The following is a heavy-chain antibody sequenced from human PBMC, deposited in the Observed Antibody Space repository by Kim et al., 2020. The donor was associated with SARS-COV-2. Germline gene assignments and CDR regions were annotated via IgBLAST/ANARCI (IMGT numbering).Heavy chain of an antibody. J-gene: IGHJ6*02. CDR2: IYYSGST. D-gene: IGHD1-1*01. CDR1: GGSISSSSYY. CDR3: ASTTDDYYYYYGMDV. Sequence: SETLSLTCTVSGGSISSSSYYWGWIRQPPGKGLEWIGSIYYSGSTYYNPSLKSRVTISVDTSKNQFSLKLSSVTAADTAVYYCASTTDDYYYYYGMDVWGQGTTVTVSS. V-gene: IGHV4-39*01.